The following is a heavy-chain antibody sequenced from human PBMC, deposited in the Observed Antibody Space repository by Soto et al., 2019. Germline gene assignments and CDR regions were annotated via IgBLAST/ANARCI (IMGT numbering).Heavy chain of an antibody. J-gene: IGHJ5*02. D-gene: IGHD4-17*01. CDR2: IYYSGST. CDR3: ARRSNGDPEADWFDP. V-gene: IGHV4-59*08. CDR1: GGSISSYY. Sequence: SETLSLTCTVSGGSISSYYWSWIRQPPGKGLEWIGYIYYSGSTNYNPSLKSRVTISVDTSKNQFSLKLSSVTAADTAVYYCARRSNGDPEADWFDPWGQGTLVTVSS.